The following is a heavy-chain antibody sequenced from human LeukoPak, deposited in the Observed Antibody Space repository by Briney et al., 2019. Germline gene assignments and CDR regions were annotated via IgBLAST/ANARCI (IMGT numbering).Heavy chain of an antibody. D-gene: IGHD3-16*02. CDR2: ISSYNANT. V-gene: IGHV1-18*01. J-gene: IGHJ4*02. CDR1: GYTFISYV. Sequence: ASEKVSCKASGYTFISYVISWVRQAPGQGLEWMGWISSYNANTNYAQKLQGRVTMTTDTSTSTVHMELRSLRSDDTAVYYCARASGPTYDYVWGSYRYFFDYWGQGTLVTVSS. CDR3: ARASGPTYDYVWGSYRYFFDY.